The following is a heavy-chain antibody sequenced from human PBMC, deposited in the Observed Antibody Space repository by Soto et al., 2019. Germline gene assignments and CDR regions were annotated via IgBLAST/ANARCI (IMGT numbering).Heavy chain of an antibody. Sequence: ASVKVSCKASGYTFTSNYLHWVRQAPGQGPEWMGIINPRGASTSYAQRFQGRVTMTRDTSTSTVYMELSSLGSEDTAVYYCARVPSFRSGYRPGYYYYGMDVWGQGTTVTVSS. J-gene: IGHJ6*02. CDR3: ARVPSFRSGYRPGYYYYGMDV. D-gene: IGHD3-3*01. CDR1: GYTFTSNY. V-gene: IGHV1-46*01. CDR2: INPRGAST.